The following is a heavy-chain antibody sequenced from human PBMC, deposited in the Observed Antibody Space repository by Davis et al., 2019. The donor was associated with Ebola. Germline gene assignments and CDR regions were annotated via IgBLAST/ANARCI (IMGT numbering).Heavy chain of an antibody. CDR1: GLTFSSYG. CDR2: ISDDGSNK. D-gene: IGHD6-19*01. J-gene: IGHJ2*01. V-gene: IGHV3-30*18. Sequence: GESLKISCAASGLTFSSYGVHWVRQAPGKGLEWVAVISDDGSNKYYADSVKGRFTISRDNSKNTLYLQMNGVRPEDTAVYYCTKDRTQWREGYFDLWGRGTLVTVSS. CDR3: TKDRTQWREGYFDL.